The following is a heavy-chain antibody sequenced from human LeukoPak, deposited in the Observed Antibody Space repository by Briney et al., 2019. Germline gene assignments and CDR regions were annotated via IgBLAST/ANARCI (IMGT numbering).Heavy chain of an antibody. CDR2: ISRSGATI. D-gene: IGHD2-21*02. V-gene: IGHV3-48*03. Sequence: GGSLRLSCAASGFTFSSYGMNWVGQAPGKGPEWISYISRSGATIYYADSVKGRFTISRDNAKNSLYLQMSSLGAEDTAIYYCSRDRGGGDIYFDYWGQGTLVTVSS. CDR3: SRDRGGGDIYFDY. CDR1: GFTFSSYG. J-gene: IGHJ4*02.